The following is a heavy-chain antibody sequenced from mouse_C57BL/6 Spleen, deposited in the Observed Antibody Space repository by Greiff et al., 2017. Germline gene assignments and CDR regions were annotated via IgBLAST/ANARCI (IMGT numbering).Heavy chain of an antibody. V-gene: IGHV1-55*01. CDR3: ERRVYSSGYVNDY. CDR1: GYTFTSYW. D-gene: IGHD3-2*02. CDR2: IYPGSGST. Sequence: QVQLLQPGAELVKPGASVKMSCKASGYTFTSYWITWVKQRPGQGLEWIGDIYPGSGSTNYNETFKSKATLTVDTSSSTVYLQLSSRTSEDAAVYDCERRVYSSGYVNDYWGQGTTLTVSS. J-gene: IGHJ2*01.